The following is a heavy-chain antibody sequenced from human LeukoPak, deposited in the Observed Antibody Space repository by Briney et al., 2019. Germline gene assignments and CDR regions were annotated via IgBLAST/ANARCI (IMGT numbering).Heavy chain of an antibody. CDR3: ARGQYGSGSSLYYYYYMDV. CDR1: GGSISSSSYY. D-gene: IGHD3-10*01. J-gene: IGHJ6*03. CDR2: IYYSGCT. Sequence: SETLSLTCTVPGGSISSSSYYWGWIRQPPGKGLEWIGSIYYSGCTYYNPSLKSRVTISVDTSKNQFSLKLSSVTAADTAVYYCARGQYGSGSSLYYYYYMDVWGKGTTVTVSS. V-gene: IGHV4-39*07.